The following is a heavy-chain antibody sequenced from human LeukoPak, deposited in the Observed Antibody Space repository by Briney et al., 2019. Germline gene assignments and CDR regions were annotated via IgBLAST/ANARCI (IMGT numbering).Heavy chain of an antibody. CDR2: IGAYNGNT. Sequence: ASVKVSCKTSGFTFTNYGFSWVRQAPGRRLEWMGWIGAYNGNTNYAQKLQGRVTMTTDTSTSTAYMELSRLRSDDTAVYYCARAEGVTVVVPAVAPIGWFDPWGQGTLVTVSS. D-gene: IGHD2-2*01. CDR3: ARAEGVTVVVPAVAPIGWFDP. CDR1: GFTFTNYG. V-gene: IGHV1-18*01. J-gene: IGHJ5*02.